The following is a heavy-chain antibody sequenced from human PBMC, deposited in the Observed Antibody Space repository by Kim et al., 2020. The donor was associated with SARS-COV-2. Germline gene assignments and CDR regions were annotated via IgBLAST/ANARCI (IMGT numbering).Heavy chain of an antibody. CDR1: GGSISSSSYY. CDR3: ARRVIVGASVDYYGMHV. CDR2: IYHSGST. J-gene: IGHJ6*02. D-gene: IGHD1-26*01. Sequence: SETLSHTCTVSGGSISSSSYYWDWIRQPPGKGLEWIGSIYHSGSTYYNPSLKSRVTISVDTSKNQFSLNLSSVTATDTAVYYCARRVIVGASVDYYGMHVWGQGTTVTVSS. V-gene: IGHV4-39*01.